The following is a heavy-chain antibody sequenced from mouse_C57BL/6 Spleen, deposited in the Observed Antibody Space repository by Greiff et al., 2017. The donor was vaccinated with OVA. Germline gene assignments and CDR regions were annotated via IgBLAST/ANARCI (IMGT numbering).Heavy chain of an antibody. V-gene: IGHV5-4*03. J-gene: IGHJ3*01. CDR2: ISDGGSYT. CDR3: ATTNWDRFAY. Sequence: DVMLVESGGGLVKPGGSLKLSCAASGFTFSSYAMSWVRQTPEKRLEWVATISDGGSYTYYPDNVKGRFTISRDNAKNNLYLQMSHLKAEDTAMYYCATTNWDRFAYWGQGTLVTVSA. CDR1: GFTFSSYA. D-gene: IGHD4-1*01.